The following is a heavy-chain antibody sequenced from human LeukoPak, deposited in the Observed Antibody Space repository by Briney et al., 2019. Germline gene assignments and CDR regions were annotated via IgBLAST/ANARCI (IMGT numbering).Heavy chain of an antibody. CDR3: AAGTSGRPEYFQH. J-gene: IGHJ1*01. CDR2: IVVGSDNR. D-gene: IGHD1-14*01. CDR1: GFTFTSSA. Sequence: SVKVSCKASGFTFTSSAMQWVRQARGQRLEWIGWIVVGSDNRNYAQKFQERVSITRDMSTGTAYMELSSLRSEDTAVYFCAAGTSGRPEYFQHWGQGTLVTVSS. V-gene: IGHV1-58*02.